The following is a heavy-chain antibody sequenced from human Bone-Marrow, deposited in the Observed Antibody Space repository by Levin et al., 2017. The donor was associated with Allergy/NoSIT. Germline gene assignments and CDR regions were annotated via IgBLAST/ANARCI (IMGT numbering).Heavy chain of an antibody. CDR1: GFTFSNYA. D-gene: IGHD6-19*01. CDR3: ARYSLGYRCGWSGIVPFEI. Sequence: GGSLRLSCEASGFTFSNYAIHWIRQAPGKGLDWVAVISFDGSDKYYADSVKGRFTISRDNSKNTLSLQMNSLRTEDTAVYYCARYSLGYRCGWSGIVPFEIWGQGTMVTVSS. CDR2: ISFDGSDK. J-gene: IGHJ3*02. V-gene: IGHV3-30*04.